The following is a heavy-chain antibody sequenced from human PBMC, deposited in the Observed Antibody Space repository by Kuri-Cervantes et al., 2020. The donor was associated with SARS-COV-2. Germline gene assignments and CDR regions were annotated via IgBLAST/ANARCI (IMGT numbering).Heavy chain of an antibody. V-gene: IGHV4-59*11. CDR2: IYYSGST. D-gene: IGHD5-24*01. CDR3: ARREMATMSFDY. Sequence: SETLSLTCTVSGGSISSHYWSWIRQPPGKGLEWIGYIYYSGSTNYNPSLKSRVTISLNTSKNQFSLKLSSVTAADTAVYYCARREMATMSFDYWGQGTLVTVSS. CDR1: GGSISSHY. J-gene: IGHJ4*02.